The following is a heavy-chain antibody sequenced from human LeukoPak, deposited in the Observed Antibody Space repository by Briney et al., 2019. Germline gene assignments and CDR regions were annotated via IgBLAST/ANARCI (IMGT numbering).Heavy chain of an antibody. V-gene: IGHV3-23*01. CDR1: GGSFSGYY. D-gene: IGHD3-10*01. CDR2: ISGGATET. Sequence: QSSETLSLTCAVYGGSFSGYYWSWIRQTPGKGLEWVSSISGGATETYYADSVKGRFTISRDNSKKTLYLQMSSLRVEDTAIYYCARESLLWFGDLWFDPRGQGTLVTVSS. CDR3: ARESLLWFGDLWFDP. J-gene: IGHJ5*02.